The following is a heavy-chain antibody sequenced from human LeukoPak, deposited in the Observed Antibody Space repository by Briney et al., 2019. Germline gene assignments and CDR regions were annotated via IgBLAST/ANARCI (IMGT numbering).Heavy chain of an antibody. V-gene: IGHV5-51*01. J-gene: IGHJ6*02. Sequence: GESLKISCKGSGYSFTSYWIGWVRQMPGKGLEWMGIIYPGDSDTRYSPSFQGQVTISADKSISTAYLQWSSLKASDTAMHYCARLSSTSSGYYGMDVWGQGTTVTVSS. D-gene: IGHD2-2*01. CDR2: IYPGDSDT. CDR1: GYSFTSYW. CDR3: ARLSSTSSGYYGMDV.